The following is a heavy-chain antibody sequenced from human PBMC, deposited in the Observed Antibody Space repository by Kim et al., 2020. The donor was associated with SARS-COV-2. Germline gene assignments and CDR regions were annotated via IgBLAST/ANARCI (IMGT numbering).Heavy chain of an antibody. D-gene: IGHD4-17*01. J-gene: IGHJ5*01. Sequence: GGSLRLSCAASGFAFSTYWMHWVRQAPGKGLVWVSRIRSDGGAITYADSVKGRFTISRDNAKNTLYLQMNGLRTEDTAVYYCAKGGDYGSSGFYAVFHSWGQGTRVTVSS. CDR1: GFAFSTYW. V-gene: IGHV3-74*03. CDR2: IRSDGGAI. CDR3: AKGGDYGSSGFYAVFHS.